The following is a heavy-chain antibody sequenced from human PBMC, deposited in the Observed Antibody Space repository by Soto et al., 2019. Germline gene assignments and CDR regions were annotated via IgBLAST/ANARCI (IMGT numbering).Heavy chain of an antibody. Sequence: QVSLVQSGAEVKKPGASVKVSCKASGYTFTSYYVHWVRQASGQGLEWMGIINPSGATTTYAQNFQGRVAMTRDTSTSTVYMELSSLRSEDTAVYYCARRDCFSSSCYFKYWGQGTLVTVSS. V-gene: IGHV1-46*01. CDR2: INPSGATT. CDR1: GYTFTSYY. D-gene: IGHD2-2*01. J-gene: IGHJ4*02. CDR3: ARRDCFSSSCYFKY.